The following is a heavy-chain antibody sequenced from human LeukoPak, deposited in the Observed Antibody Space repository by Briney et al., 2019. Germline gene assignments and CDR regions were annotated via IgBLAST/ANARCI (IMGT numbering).Heavy chain of an antibody. CDR1: GFTFSSYW. V-gene: IGHV3-7*01. CDR2: IKQDGSEK. CDR3: ARDWHGGYPLGYFDY. Sequence: HAGGSLRLSCAASGFTFSSYWMSWVRQAPGKGLEWVANIKQDGSEKYYVDSVKGRFTISRDNAKNSLYLQMNSLRAEDTAVYYCARDWHGGYPLGYFDYWGQGTLVTVSS. D-gene: IGHD4-17*01. J-gene: IGHJ4*02.